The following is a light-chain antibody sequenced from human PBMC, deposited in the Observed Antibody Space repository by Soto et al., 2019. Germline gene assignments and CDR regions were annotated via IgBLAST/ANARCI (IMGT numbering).Light chain of an antibody. Sequence: QSALTQPASVSGSPGQSITISCTGTSSDVGGYNYVSWYQQHPGKAPKLMIYEVSNRPSAVSNRFSGSKSGNTASLTISGLQAEDEAYYYCSSYTTSSSLLFVFGTGTQLTVL. V-gene: IGLV2-14*01. CDR1: SSDVGGYNY. CDR2: EVS. J-gene: IGLJ1*01. CDR3: SSYTTSSSLLFV.